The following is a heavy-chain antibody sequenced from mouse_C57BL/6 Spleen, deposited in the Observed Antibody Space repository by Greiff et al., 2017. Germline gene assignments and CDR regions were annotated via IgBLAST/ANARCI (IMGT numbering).Heavy chain of an antibody. J-gene: IGHJ1*03. CDR3: VRDGLRRDWYFDV. Sequence: EVMLVESGGGLVQPKGSLKLSCAASGFTFNTYAMHWVRQAPGKGLEWVARIRSKSSNYATYYADSVKVSFTISRDDSQSMIYLQMNNLKTEDTAMYDCVRDGLRRDWYFDVWGTGTTVTVSS. V-gene: IGHV10-3*01. D-gene: IGHD2-4*01. CDR2: IRSKSSNYAT. CDR1: GFTFNTYA.